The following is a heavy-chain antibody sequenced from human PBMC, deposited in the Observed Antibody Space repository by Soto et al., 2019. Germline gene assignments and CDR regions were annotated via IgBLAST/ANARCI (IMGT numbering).Heavy chain of an antibody. J-gene: IGHJ4*02. D-gene: IGHD4-17*01. CDR2: INRHGDST. Sequence: EVQLVESGGGMVRPGGSLRLSCAASGFGFDEYGMSWVRQGPGKGLEWVSGINRHGDSTGYADSVKGRVTISRDNAKISLYLQMNSLKAEDTAVYYCARDHRWGYEYGDYGDSWGQGTLVTVSS. CDR1: GFGFDEYG. V-gene: IGHV3-20*04. CDR3: ARDHRWGYEYGDYGDS.